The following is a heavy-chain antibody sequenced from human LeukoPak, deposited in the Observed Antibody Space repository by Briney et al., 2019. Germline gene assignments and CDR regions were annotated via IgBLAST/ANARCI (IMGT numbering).Heavy chain of an antibody. Sequence: ASVTVSCKASGYTFTSYGISRVRQAPGHGLEWMGWISAYNGNTNYAQKLQGRVTMTTDTSTSTAYMELRSLRSDDTAVYYCARALRGTMIDRGYFDYWGQGTLVTVSS. V-gene: IGHV1-18*01. J-gene: IGHJ4*02. CDR1: GYTFTSYG. CDR3: ARALRGTMIDRGYFDY. D-gene: IGHD3-22*01. CDR2: ISAYNGNT.